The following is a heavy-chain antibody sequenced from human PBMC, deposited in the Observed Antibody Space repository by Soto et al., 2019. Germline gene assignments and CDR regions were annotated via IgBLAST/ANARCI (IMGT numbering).Heavy chain of an antibody. D-gene: IGHD6-6*01. CDR1: GYAFISYG. J-gene: IGHJ4*02. CDR3: GRVRGAARPVDY. V-gene: IGHV1-18*01. CDR2: ISANKGNT. Sequence: ASVKVSCKASGYAFISYGFDWVRQAPGQGLEWMGWISANKGNTYYAQNFQGRVTLTTDTSTSTAYMELRGLRSDDTAVYYCGRVRGAARPVDYWGPGTLVTVSS.